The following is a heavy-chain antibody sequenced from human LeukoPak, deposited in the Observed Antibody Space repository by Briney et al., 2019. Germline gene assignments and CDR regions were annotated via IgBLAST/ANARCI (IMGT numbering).Heavy chain of an antibody. J-gene: IGHJ4*02. D-gene: IGHD3-3*01. CDR1: GFTFDDYG. V-gene: IGHV3-20*04. Sequence: GESLRLSCAAPGFTFDDYGMSSVRQAPGKGLEWVSGISWNGDRKGYADSVKGRLTISRDNAKKSLYLQMNSLRAEDTALYYCARSGVIIPTYFDYWGQGTLVTVSS. CDR2: ISWNGDRK. CDR3: ARSGVIIPTYFDY.